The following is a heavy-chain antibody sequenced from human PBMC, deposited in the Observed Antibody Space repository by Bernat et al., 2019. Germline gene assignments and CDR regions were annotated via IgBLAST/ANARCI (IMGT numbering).Heavy chain of an antibody. J-gene: IGHJ4*02. D-gene: IGHD3-3*01. V-gene: IGHV3-23*01. CDR2: ISGSGGST. Sequence: EVQLLESGGGLVQPGGSLRLSCAASGFTFSSYAMSWVRQAPGKGLEWVSAISGSGGSTCYADSVKGRFTISRDNSKNTLYLQMNSLRAEDTAVYYCASPPYDFWSGYYNDYWGQGTLVTVSS. CDR1: GFTFSSYA. CDR3: ASPPYDFWSGYYNDY.